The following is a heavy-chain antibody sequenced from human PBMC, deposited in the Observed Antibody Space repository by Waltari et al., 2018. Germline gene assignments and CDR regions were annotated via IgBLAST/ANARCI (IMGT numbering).Heavy chain of an antibody. V-gene: IGHV1-2*06. Sequence: QVQLVQSGAEVKKPGASVKVSGKASGYTFTGDNMHWVGQAPGQGLEWMGRINPNSGGTNYAQKLQGRVTMTRDTSISTAYMELSRLRSDDPAVYYCAIERITMVQGAVGGYWGQGTLVTVSS. D-gene: IGHD3-10*01. CDR2: INPNSGGT. J-gene: IGHJ4*02. CDR3: AIERITMVQGAVGGY. CDR1: GYTFTGDN.